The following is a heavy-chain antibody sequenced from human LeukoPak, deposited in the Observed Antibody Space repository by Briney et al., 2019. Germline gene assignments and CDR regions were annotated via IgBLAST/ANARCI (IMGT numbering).Heavy chain of an antibody. V-gene: IGHV4-59*03. J-gene: IGHJ6*03. CDR3: ARCGGNSYGFLLRYMDV. CDR1: GASIINYY. D-gene: IGHD5-18*01. CDR2: IYFNEST. Sequence: SETLSLTCTVAGASIINYYWTWVRQPPRQGLELLGYIYFNESTNYNHSLTSRVTISLDTSKNQLSLNLSSVTAADTAVYYCARCGGNSYGFLLRYMDVWGKGTTVTVSS.